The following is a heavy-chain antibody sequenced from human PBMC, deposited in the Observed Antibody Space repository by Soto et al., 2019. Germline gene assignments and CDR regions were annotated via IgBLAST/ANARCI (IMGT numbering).Heavy chain of an antibody. CDR1: GGSISSSSYY. CDR3: ARRGQQLVRLYYYYGMDV. J-gene: IGHJ6*02. D-gene: IGHD6-13*01. Sequence: LSLTCTVSGGSISSSSYYWGWIRQPPGKGLEWIGSIYYSGSTYYNPSLKSRVTISVDTSKNQFSLKLSSVTAADTAVYYCARRGQQLVRLYYYYGMDVWGQGTTVTVSS. CDR2: IYYSGST. V-gene: IGHV4-39*01.